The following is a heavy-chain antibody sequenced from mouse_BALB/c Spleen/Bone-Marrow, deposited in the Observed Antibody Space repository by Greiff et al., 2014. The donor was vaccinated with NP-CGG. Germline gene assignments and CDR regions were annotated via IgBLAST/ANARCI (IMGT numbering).Heavy chain of an antibody. V-gene: IGHV1S81*02. Sequence: QVQLQQSGDELVKPGASVKLSCMASGFTFTSYWIHWVKQRPGQGPAWIGEINPSNGRTNYNEKFKSKATLTEDKSSSTAYMQLSSLTSEDSAVYYCARDGNYRYAMDYWGQGTSVTVSS. J-gene: IGHJ4*01. CDR3: ARDGNYRYAMDY. CDR2: INPSNGRT. CDR1: GFTFTSYW. D-gene: IGHD2-1*01.